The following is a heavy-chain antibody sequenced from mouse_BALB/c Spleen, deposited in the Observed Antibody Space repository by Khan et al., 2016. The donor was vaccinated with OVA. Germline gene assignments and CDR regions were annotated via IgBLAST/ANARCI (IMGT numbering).Heavy chain of an antibody. D-gene: IGHD2-1*01. CDR3: ARVGNYWFFDV. J-gene: IGHJ1*01. Sequence: QIQLVQSGPELKKPGETVKISCKAAGYTFTNYGMNWVKQAPGKGLKWMGWINTYTGEPTYADDFKGRFAFSLETSASTAYLQINNLKNEDTATXFCARVGNYWFFDVWGAGTTVTVSS. CDR1: GYTFTNYG. CDR2: INTYTGEP. V-gene: IGHV9-3-1*01.